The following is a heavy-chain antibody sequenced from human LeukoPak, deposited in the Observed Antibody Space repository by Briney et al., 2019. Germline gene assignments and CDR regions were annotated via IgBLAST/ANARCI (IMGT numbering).Heavy chain of an antibody. V-gene: IGHV4-4*07. J-gene: IGHJ4*02. D-gene: IGHD2-15*01. Sequence: SETLSLTCTVSGGSISSYYWSWIRQPAGKGLEWIGRIYTSGSTNYNPSPKSRVTMSVDTSKNQFSLKLSSVTAADTAVYYCAGQLLGYCSGGSCARGLYWGQGTLVTVSS. CDR3: AGQLLGYCSGGSCARGLY. CDR2: IYTSGST. CDR1: GGSISSYY.